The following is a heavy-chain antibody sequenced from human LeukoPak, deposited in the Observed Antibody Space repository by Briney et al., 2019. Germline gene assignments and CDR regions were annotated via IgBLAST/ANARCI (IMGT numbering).Heavy chain of an antibody. CDR1: GFTFNSYW. V-gene: IGHV3-7*01. CDR3: ASLQI. CDR2: INQDGSEK. J-gene: IGHJ4*02. Sequence: GGSLRLSCAASGFTFNSYWMNWVRQAPGKGLEWVANINQDGSEKYYVDSVRGRFTISRDNAKNSLYLQMNSLRAEDTAVYYCASLQIWGQGPLVTVSS.